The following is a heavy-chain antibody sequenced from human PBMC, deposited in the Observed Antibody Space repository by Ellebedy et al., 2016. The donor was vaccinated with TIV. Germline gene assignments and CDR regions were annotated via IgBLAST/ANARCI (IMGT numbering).Heavy chain of an antibody. V-gene: IGHV3-23*01. J-gene: IGHJ4*02. CDR3: AKEISPLARPCLDY. Sequence: GESLKISCGATGFTFNKYAMSWVRQAPGKGLEWVAVIPDSAANTYYADSVRGRFTISRDNSRNTVYLQMNNLRVEDTATYDCAKEISPLARPCLDYWGQGTLVRVS. D-gene: IGHD1-14*01. CDR2: IPDSAANT. CDR1: GFTFNKYA.